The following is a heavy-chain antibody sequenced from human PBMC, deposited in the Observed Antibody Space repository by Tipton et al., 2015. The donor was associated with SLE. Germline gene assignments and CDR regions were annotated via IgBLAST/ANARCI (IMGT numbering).Heavy chain of an antibody. CDR1: GGSIRNNF. CDR3: ARAHCTGGSCYRPDAFDI. J-gene: IGHJ3*02. CDR2: IYYSGST. V-gene: IGHV4-59*01. Sequence: TLSLTCYVSGGSIRNNFWSWIRQPPGKGLEWIAYIYYSGSTNYNPSLKSRVTISLDRSKNQLSLILTSVSAADTAVYYCARAHCTGGSCYRPDAFDIWGQGTMVTVSS. D-gene: IGHD2-15*01.